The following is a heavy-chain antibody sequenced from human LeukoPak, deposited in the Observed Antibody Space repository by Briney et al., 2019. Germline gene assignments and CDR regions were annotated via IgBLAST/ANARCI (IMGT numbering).Heavy chain of an antibody. D-gene: IGHD3-9*01. Sequence: SETLSLTCTVSGGSISSSSYYWGWIRQPPGKGLEWIGNIYYSGSTYYNPSLKSRVTISVDTSKNQFSLKLSSVTAADTAVYYCARDTYDILTGYFHWGQGTLVTVSS. CDR2: IYYSGST. V-gene: IGHV4-39*07. J-gene: IGHJ4*02. CDR1: GGSISSSSYY. CDR3: ARDTYDILTGYFH.